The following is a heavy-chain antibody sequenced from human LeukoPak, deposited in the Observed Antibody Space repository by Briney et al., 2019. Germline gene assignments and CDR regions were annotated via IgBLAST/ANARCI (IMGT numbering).Heavy chain of an antibody. Sequence: GGSLRLSCAASGFTFSDYYMSWIRQAPGKGLEWVSYFGSSGGPIYYADSVKGRFTISRDNAKNSLYLQMNSLRAEDTAVYYCARAGYYYDSNGYFNWGQGTLVTVSS. J-gene: IGHJ4*02. CDR2: FGSSGGPI. V-gene: IGHV3-11*04. CDR1: GFTFSDYY. D-gene: IGHD3-22*01. CDR3: ARAGYYYDSNGYFN.